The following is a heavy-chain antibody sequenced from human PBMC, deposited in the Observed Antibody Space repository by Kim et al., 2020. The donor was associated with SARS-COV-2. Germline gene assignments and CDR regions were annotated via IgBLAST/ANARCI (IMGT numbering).Heavy chain of an antibody. Sequence: VKGRLTNSRDNSKNTLYLQMNSLRAEDTAVYYCAKDGGTYCGGDCYNDYWGQGTLVTVSS. D-gene: IGHD2-21*01. V-gene: IGHV3-30*02. CDR3: AKDGGTYCGGDCYNDY. J-gene: IGHJ4*02.